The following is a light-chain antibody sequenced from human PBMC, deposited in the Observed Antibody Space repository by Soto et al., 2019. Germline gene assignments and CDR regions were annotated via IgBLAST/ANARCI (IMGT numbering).Light chain of an antibody. CDR1: QSVSSTY. CDR3: QQYGGSRWT. CDR2: GAS. J-gene: IGKJ1*01. V-gene: IGKV3-20*01. Sequence: EIVLTQSPGTLSLSPGERATLSCRASQSVSSTYLAWYQQKPGQAPRLLIYGASNRATGTPDRFSGSGSGTDFTLTISRLEPEDFAVYYCQQYGGSRWTFDQGTRVDI.